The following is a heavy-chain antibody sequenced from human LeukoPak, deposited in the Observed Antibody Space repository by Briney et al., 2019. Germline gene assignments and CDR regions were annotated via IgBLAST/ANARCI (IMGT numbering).Heavy chain of an antibody. CDR2: IWYDGSNK. CDR1: GFTFSSYG. D-gene: IGHD2-15*01. J-gene: IGHJ1*01. CDR3: AKDPEDCSGGSCYSEYFQH. Sequence: PGGSLRLSCAASGFTFSSYGMHWVRQAPGKGLEWVAVIWYDGSNKYYADSVKGRFTISRDNSKNTLYLQMNSLRAEDTAVYYCAKDPEDCSGGSCYSEYFQHWGQGTLVTVSS. V-gene: IGHV3-33*06.